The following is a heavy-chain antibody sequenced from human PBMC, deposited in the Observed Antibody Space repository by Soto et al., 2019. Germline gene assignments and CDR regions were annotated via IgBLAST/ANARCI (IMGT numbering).Heavy chain of an antibody. CDR2: IIPIFGTA. Sequence: QVQLVQSGAEVKKPGSSVKVSCKASGGTFSSYAISWVRQAPGQGLEWMGGIIPIFGTANYAQKFQGRVTITADESTSTAYMELSSLRSEDTAVYYCVSGYSDIVVVPAAEPKYYYYGMDVWGQGTTVTVSS. V-gene: IGHV1-69*01. J-gene: IGHJ6*02. CDR1: GGTFSSYA. CDR3: VSGYSDIVVVPAAEPKYYYYGMDV. D-gene: IGHD2-2*01.